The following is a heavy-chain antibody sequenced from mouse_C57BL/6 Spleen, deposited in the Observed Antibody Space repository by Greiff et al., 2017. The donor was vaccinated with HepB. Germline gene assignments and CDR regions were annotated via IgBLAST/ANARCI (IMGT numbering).Heavy chain of an antibody. Sequence: EVQLQESGPGMVKPSQSLSLTCTVTGYSITSGYDWHWIRHFPGNKLEWMGYISYSGSTNYNPSLTSRISITHDTSKNHFFLKLNAVTTEDTATYYCARGTGTCWYFDVWGTGTTVTVSS. D-gene: IGHD4-1*01. J-gene: IGHJ1*03. CDR3: ARGTGTCWYFDV. CDR1: GYSITSGYD. V-gene: IGHV3-1*01. CDR2: ISYSGST.